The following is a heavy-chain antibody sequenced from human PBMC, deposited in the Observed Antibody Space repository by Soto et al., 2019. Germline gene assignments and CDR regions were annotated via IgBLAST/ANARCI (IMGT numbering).Heavy chain of an antibody. CDR2: TYYRSKWYN. CDR3: AREEYVSLSGIAVAGAVDL. D-gene: IGHD6-19*01. Sequence: PSQTLSLTCAISGDSVSSNSAAWNWIRQSPSRGLEWLGRTYYRSKWYNDYAVSVKSRITINPDTSKNQFSLQLNSVTPEDTAVYYCAREEYVSLSGIAVAGAVDLWGQGTPVTVYS. J-gene: IGHJ4*02. CDR1: GDSVSSNSAA. V-gene: IGHV6-1*01.